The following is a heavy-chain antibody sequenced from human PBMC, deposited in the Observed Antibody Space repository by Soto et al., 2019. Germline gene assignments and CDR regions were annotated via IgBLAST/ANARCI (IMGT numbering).Heavy chain of an antibody. J-gene: IGHJ4*02. V-gene: IGHV3-23*01. CDR2: ISGSGGST. CDR1: GFTFSSYA. Sequence: GGSLRLSCAASGFTFSSYAMSWVRQAPGKGLEWVSAISGSGGSTYYADSVKGRFTISRDNSKSTLYLQMNSLRAEDTAVYYCAKDMGYYGSGSYCFDYWGQGTLVTVSS. D-gene: IGHD3-10*01. CDR3: AKDMGYYGSGSYCFDY.